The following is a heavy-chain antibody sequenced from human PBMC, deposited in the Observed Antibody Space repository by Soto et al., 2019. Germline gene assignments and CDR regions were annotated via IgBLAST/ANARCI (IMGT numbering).Heavy chain of an antibody. V-gene: IGHV1-69*02. Sequence: QVQLVQSGAEVKKPGSSVKVSCKASGGTFSSYTISWVRQAPGQGLEWMGRIIPISGIAKHAQKFQGRVRITGDKSAATASMGWGSQRSEARPVYNCETPPRYWGQGTLVTVSS. CDR1: GGTFSSYT. J-gene: IGHJ4*02. CDR2: IIPISGIA. CDR3: ETPPRY.